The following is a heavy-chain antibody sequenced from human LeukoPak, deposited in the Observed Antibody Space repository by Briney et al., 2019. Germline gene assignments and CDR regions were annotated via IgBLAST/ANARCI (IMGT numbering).Heavy chain of an antibody. Sequence: PGGSLRLSCAASGFTFSSYSMNWVRQAPGKGLEWVSYISSSSSTIYYADSVTGRFTISRDNAKNSLYLQMNSLRAEDTAVYYCAREGPGDYVWGSSYFDYWGQGTLVTVSS. CDR1: GFTFSSYS. J-gene: IGHJ4*02. CDR3: AREGPGDYVWGSSYFDY. D-gene: IGHD3-16*01. CDR2: ISSSSSTI. V-gene: IGHV3-48*01.